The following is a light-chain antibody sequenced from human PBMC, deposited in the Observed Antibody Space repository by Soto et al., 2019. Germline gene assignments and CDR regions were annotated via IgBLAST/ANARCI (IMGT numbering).Light chain of an antibody. Sequence: QSVLTQPPSASASLGASVTLTCTLSSGYSNYKVAWYQQRPGKGPRFVMRVGTVGIEGSRGGSIPELFSVLCAGLNRYLTNKNIPEEEESDYPGEADHGRGSNFVDVFGAGTKLTVL. CDR3: EADHGRGSNFVDV. CDR2: VGTVGIEG. V-gene: IGLV9-49*01. CDR1: SGYSNYK. J-gene: IGLJ2*01.